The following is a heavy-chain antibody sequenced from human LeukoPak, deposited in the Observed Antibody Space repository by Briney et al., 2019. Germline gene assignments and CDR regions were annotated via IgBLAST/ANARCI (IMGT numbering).Heavy chain of an antibody. J-gene: IGHJ4*02. Sequence: SVKVSCKASGGTFSSYAISWVRQAPGQGLEWMGRIIPILGIANYAQKFQGRVTITADKSTSTAYMELSSPRSEDTAVYYCAREGLTYYYDSSGYYPYWGQGTLVTVSS. V-gene: IGHV1-69*04. CDR3: AREGLTYYYDSSGYYPY. CDR1: GGTFSSYA. D-gene: IGHD3-22*01. CDR2: IIPILGIA.